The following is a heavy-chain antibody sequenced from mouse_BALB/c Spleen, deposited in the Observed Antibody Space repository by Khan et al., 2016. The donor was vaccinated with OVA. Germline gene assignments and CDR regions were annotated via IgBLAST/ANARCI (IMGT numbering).Heavy chain of an antibody. CDR3: ARWFAY. CDR2: MPYSGST. J-gene: IGHJ3*01. Sequence: VQLKQSGPGLVKPSQSLSLTCTVTGYSITSDYAWNWIRQFPGNKLEWMGYMPYSGSTSYNPSLKSRISFTRDSSKNQFFLHVNSLTSEDTATYYCARWFAYWGQGTLVTVSA. V-gene: IGHV3-2*02. CDR1: GYSITSDYA.